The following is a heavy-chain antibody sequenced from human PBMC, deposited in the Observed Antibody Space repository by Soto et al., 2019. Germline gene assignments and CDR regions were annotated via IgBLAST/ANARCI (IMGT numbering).Heavy chain of an antibody. D-gene: IGHD3-22*01. CDR2: ISSSSSYI. CDR3: ARDWYYYDSSGHDAFDI. V-gene: IGHV3-21*01. J-gene: IGHJ3*02. CDR1: GFTFSSYS. Sequence: PGGSLRLSCAASGFTFSSYSMNWVRQAPGKGLEWVSSISSSSSYIYYADSVKGRFTISRDNAKNSLYLQMNSLRAEDTAVYYCARDWYYYDSSGHDAFDIWGQGTMVTVSS.